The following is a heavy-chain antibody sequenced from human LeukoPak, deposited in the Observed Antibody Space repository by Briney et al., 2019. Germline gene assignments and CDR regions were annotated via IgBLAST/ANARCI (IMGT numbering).Heavy chain of an antibody. CDR2: ISGSGSMT. Sequence: GGTLRLSCAASGFTFSNYGMSWVRQAPGKGLEWVSAISGSGSMTFYADSVRGRLTISRDNSKNTLYLQMNSLRAEDTAVYYCANVRSRSSWYKKYDAFDIWGQGTMVTVSS. V-gene: IGHV3-23*01. D-gene: IGHD6-13*01. CDR1: GFTFSNYG. CDR3: ANVRSRSSWYKKYDAFDI. J-gene: IGHJ3*02.